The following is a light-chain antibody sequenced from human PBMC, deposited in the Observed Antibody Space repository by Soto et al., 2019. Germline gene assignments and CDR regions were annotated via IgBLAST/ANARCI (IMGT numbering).Light chain of an antibody. CDR1: SGSIASKY. V-gene: IGLV6-57*04. CDR3: HSFGDPNHVV. CDR2: EDR. Sequence: NFMLTQPHSVSESPGKTVTISCTRSSGSIASKYVQWYQQRPGSAPTTVIYEDRQRPSGVPDRFSGSIDTSSNSASLTISGQKGEEGGDYYGHSFGDPNHVVFGGGTKLTVL. J-gene: IGLJ2*01.